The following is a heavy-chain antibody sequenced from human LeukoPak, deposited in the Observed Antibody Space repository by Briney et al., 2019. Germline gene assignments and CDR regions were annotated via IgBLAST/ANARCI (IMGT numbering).Heavy chain of an antibody. CDR2: INAGNGNT. Sequence: ASVKVSCKASGYTFTSYAMHWVRQAPGQRLEWMGWINAGNGNTKYSQKFQGRVTITRDTSASTAYMELSRLRSDDTAVYYCARDRYQLLGAFDIWGQGTMVTVSS. J-gene: IGHJ3*02. D-gene: IGHD2-2*01. CDR1: GYTFTSYA. CDR3: ARDRYQLLGAFDI. V-gene: IGHV1-3*01.